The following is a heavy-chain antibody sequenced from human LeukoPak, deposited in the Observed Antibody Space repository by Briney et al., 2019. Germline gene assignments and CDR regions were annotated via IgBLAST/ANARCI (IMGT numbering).Heavy chain of an antibody. D-gene: IGHD1-26*01. CDR1: GFTFSDYY. CDR2: ISSSSSTI. Sequence: GGSLRLSCAVSGFTFSDYYMNWIRQAPGKGLEWVSYISSSSSTIYYADSMKGRFTISRDNAKNSLYLQMNSLRAEDTAVYYCAGPRRDLLSAFDIWGQGTMVAVSS. V-gene: IGHV3-11*04. J-gene: IGHJ3*02. CDR3: AGPRRDLLSAFDI.